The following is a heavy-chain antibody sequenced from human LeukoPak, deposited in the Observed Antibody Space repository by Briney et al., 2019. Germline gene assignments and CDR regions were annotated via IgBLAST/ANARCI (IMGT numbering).Heavy chain of an antibody. CDR3: ARHFAARLRRGAFDY. CDR1: GGSISSSSYY. V-gene: IGHV4-39*01. Sequence: SETLSLTCTVSGGSISSSSYYWGWIRQPPGKGLEWIGSIYYSGSTYYNPSLKSRVTISVDTSKNQFSLKLSSVTAADTAVYYCARHFAARLRRGAFDYWGQGTLVTVSS. D-gene: IGHD2-15*01. CDR2: IYYSGST. J-gene: IGHJ4*02.